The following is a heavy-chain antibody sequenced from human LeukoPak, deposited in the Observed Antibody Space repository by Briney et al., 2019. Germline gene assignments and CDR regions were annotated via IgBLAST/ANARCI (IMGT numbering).Heavy chain of an antibody. CDR3: ARAGDY. J-gene: IGHJ4*02. CDR1: GYSFTNYY. V-gene: IGHV1-46*01. CDR2: MNPSGGST. Sequence: ASVKVSCKASGYSFTNYYMHWVRQAPGQGLEWMGVMNPSGGSTSYAQRFQGRVTMTRDTSTSTVYMELSSLISDDTAVYYCARAGDYWGQGTLVTVSS.